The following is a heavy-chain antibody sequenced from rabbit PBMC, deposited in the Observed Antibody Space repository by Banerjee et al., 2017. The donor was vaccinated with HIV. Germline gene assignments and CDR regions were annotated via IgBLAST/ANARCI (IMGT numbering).Heavy chain of an antibody. Sequence: QSLEESGGDLVKPGASLTLTCTASGVSFSLSSYMCWVRQAPGKGLEWIACIDSGSSGFTYFATWAIGRFTISKPSSTTVTLQMTLLTAADTATYFCARDTSSSFSIYGMDLWGPGTLVTVS. CDR3: ARDTSSSFSIYGMDL. CDR2: IDSGSSGFT. D-gene: IGHD1-1*01. V-gene: IGHV1S40*01. J-gene: IGHJ6*01. CDR1: GVSFSLSSY.